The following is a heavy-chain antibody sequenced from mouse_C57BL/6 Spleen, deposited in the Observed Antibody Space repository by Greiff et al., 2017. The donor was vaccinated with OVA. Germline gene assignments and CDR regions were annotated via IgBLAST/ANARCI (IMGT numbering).Heavy chain of an antibody. J-gene: IGHJ4*01. Sequence: EGKRQKEGEERGKTGEEEKRSCKASGYTFTDYYMNWVKQSHGKSLEWIGDINPNNGGTSYNQKFKGKATLTVDKSSSTAYMELRSLTSEDSAVYYCARKDYYGSSSYAMDYWGQGTSVTVSA. CDR2: INPNNGGT. CDR1: GYTFTDYY. V-gene: IGHV1-26*01. CDR3: ARKDYYGSSSYAMDY. D-gene: IGHD1-1*01.